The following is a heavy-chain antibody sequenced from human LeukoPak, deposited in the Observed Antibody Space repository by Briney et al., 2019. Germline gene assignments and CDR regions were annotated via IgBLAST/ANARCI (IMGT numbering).Heavy chain of an antibody. V-gene: IGHV1-8*02. J-gene: IGHJ6*03. CDR3: ARNVGHFYYDGSGSALYYYYLDV. Sequence: GASVKVSCKASGNTFISDEINWVRQATGQGLEWMGWMSANSGNAASAQKFQGRLTMTRNTSISTAYMELSSLNSDDTAVYYCARNVGHFYYDGSGSALYYYYLDVWGKGTTVTVSS. CDR2: MSANSGNA. D-gene: IGHD3-22*01. CDR1: GNTFISDE.